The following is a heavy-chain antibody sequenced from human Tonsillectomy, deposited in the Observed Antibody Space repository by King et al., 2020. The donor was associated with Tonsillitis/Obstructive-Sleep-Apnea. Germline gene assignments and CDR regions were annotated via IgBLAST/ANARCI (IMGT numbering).Heavy chain of an antibody. V-gene: IGHV3-66*01. CDR2: IYAGGST. Sequence: VQLVESGGGLVQPGGSLRLSCGASGFIVSSDYMSWVRQAPGKGLEWVSTIYAGGSTYYADSVKGRFTISRDTSQNTVHLHMTGLRVDDMAVYFCARGVVSGIFDSWGQGAQVTVSS. CDR3: ARGVVSGIFDS. D-gene: IGHD2-21*01. CDR1: GFIVSSDY. J-gene: IGHJ5*01.